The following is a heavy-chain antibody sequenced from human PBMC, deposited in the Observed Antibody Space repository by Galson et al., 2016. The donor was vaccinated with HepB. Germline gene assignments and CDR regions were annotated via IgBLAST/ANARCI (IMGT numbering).Heavy chain of an antibody. Sequence: SLRLSCAASGFTFDDYGMNWIRQAPGKGLEWVSGINWNAGTAGYADSVKGRFTVSRDNAKNSLYLQMDSLRAEDTALRLCAGSDCSGGSCHSYYYYGLDVWGQGAPVIVSS. CDR1: GFTFDDYG. D-gene: IGHD2-15*01. V-gene: IGHV3-20*01. CDR2: INWNAGTA. J-gene: IGHJ6*02. CDR3: AGSDCSGGSCHSYYYYGLDV.